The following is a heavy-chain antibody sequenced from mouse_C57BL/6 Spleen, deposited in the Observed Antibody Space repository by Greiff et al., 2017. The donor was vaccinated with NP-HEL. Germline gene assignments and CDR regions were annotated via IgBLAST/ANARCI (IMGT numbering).Heavy chain of an antibody. V-gene: IGHV1-72*01. D-gene: IGHD1-2*01. CDR3: ARDYYGPFDY. J-gene: IGHJ2*01. CDR2: IEPNSGGT. Sequence: VQLQQSGAELVKPGASVKLSCKASVYTFTSYWMHWVKQRPGRGLEWIGRIEPNSGGTKYNEKFKSKATLTVDKPSSTAYMQLSSLTSEDSAVYYCARDYYGPFDYWGQGTTLTVSS. CDR1: VYTFTSYW.